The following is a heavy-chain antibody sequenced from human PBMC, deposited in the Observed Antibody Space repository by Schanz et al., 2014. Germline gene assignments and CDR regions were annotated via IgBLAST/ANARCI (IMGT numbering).Heavy chain of an antibody. CDR2: ISYDGTNK. CDR3: AKVREWWPYYFDY. D-gene: IGHD2-15*01. J-gene: IGHJ4*02. Sequence: QVQLVESGGGVVQPGRSLRLSCAASGFTFSSYTMHWVRQAPGTGLEWVAVISYDGTNKYYADSVTGRFTISGDNSKNTLFLQMNSLRVEDTAIYYCAKVREWWPYYFDYWGQGTLVTVSS. CDR1: GFTFSSYT. V-gene: IGHV3-30*04.